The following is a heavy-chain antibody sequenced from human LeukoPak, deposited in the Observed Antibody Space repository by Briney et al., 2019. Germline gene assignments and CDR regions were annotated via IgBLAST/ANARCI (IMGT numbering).Heavy chain of an antibody. Sequence: PSETLSLTCAVYGGSFSGYYWSWTRQSPGQGLEWIGEINHSGSTNYNPSLRSRVTISVDPSKNQFSLKLSSVTAADTAVYYCARVGPRIVVVVAARPKKYNWFDPWGQGTLVTVSS. CDR2: INHSGST. V-gene: IGHV4-34*01. J-gene: IGHJ5*02. CDR1: GGSFSGYY. D-gene: IGHD2-15*01. CDR3: ARVGPRIVVVVAARPKKYNWFDP.